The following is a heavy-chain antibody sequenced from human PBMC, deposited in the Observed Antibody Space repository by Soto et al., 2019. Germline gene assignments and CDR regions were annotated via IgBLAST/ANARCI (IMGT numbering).Heavy chain of an antibody. CDR3: ARRGRGGNNWIDP. CDR1: GVSISSGGYY. Sequence: PSETLSLTCTVSGVSISSGGYYWSWNRQHPGKGLEWIGYIYYSGSTYYNPSLKSRVTISVDTSKNQFSLKLSSVTAADTAVYYCARRGRGGNNWIDPWGQGTLVTVSS. D-gene: IGHD2-15*01. CDR2: IYYSGST. J-gene: IGHJ5*02. V-gene: IGHV4-31*03.